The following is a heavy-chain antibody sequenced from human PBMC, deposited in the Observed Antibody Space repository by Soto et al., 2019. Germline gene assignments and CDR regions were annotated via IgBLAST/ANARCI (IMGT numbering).Heavy chain of an antibody. CDR3: ARHSTGITGTRDFYYYYYMDV. J-gene: IGHJ6*03. CDR2: IYPGDSDT. V-gene: IGHV5-51*01. Sequence: GESLKISCKGSGYSFTSYWIGWVRQMPGKGLEWMGIIYPGDSDTRYSPSFQGQVTISADKSISTAYLQWSSLKASDTAMYYCARHSTGITGTRDFYYYYYMDVWGKGTTVTVSS. D-gene: IGHD1-20*01. CDR1: GYSFTSYW.